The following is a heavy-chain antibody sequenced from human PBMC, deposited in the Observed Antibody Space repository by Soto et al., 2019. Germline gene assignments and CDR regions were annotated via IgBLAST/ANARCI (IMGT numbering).Heavy chain of an antibody. CDR2: IPYDGRNK. D-gene: IGHD3-3*01. J-gene: IGHJ4*02. Sequence: GGSLRLSCAASGFTFSSYAMHWVRQAPGKGLEWVAVIPYDGRNKYYVDSVKGRFTISRDNAKNSLYLQMNSLRAEDTAVYYCANYDLFSGPNYWGKGTLVTGSS. CDR3: ANYDLFSGPNY. V-gene: IGHV3-30*04. CDR1: GFTFSSYA.